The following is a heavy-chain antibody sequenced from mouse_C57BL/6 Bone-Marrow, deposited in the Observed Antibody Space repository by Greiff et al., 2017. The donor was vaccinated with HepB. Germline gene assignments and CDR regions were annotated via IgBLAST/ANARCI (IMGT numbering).Heavy chain of an antibody. V-gene: IGHV1-50*01. CDR2: IDPSDSYT. J-gene: IGHJ2*01. D-gene: IGHD1-1*01. Sequence: QVQLQQPGAELVKPGASVKLSCKASGYTFTSYWMQWVKQRPGQGLEWIGEIDPSDSYTNYNQKFKGKATLTVDTSSSTAYMQLSSLTSEDSAVYYCASDYYGNFDYGGQGTTLTVSS. CDR1: GYTFTSYW. CDR3: ASDYYGNFDY.